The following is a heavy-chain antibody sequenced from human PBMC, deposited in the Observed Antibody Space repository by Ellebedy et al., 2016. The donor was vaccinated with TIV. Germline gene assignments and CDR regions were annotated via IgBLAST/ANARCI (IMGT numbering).Heavy chain of an antibody. D-gene: IGHD2-2*01. CDR3: AKDASWIPTNFDS. V-gene: IGHV3-30*18. Sequence: GGSLRLXCEGSGFTLSNYGMHWVRQAPGKGLEWVAVISHNGITKFYGDFVKGRFTISRDTSKNTVILQMTGLRPEDAAVYYCAKDASWIPTNFDSWGQGTLVTVSS. CDR2: ISHNGITK. CDR1: GFTLSNYG. J-gene: IGHJ4*02.